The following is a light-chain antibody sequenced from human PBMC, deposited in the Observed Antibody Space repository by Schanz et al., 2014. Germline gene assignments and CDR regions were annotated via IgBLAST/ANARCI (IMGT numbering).Light chain of an antibody. Sequence: QSALTQPASVSGSPGQSITISCTGTSSDIGGYNYVSWYQQHPGKAPKLMIYDVSHRPSGVSNRFSGSKSGNTASLTISGLQAEDEADYYCCSYAGDNTLRFGGGTKLTVL. J-gene: IGLJ3*02. CDR1: SSDIGGYNY. V-gene: IGLV2-23*02. CDR2: DVS. CDR3: CSYAGDNTLR.